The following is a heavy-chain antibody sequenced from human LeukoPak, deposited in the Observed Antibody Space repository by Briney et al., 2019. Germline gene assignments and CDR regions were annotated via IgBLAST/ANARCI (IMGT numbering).Heavy chain of an antibody. CDR3: AREGGPYRPLDY. CDR1: GGSISSYY. Sequence: SETLSLTCTVSGGSISSYYWTWIRQPPGKGLEWIGYIYYGGSTNCNPSLKSRVTISVDPSKNQFSLKLSSVTAADTAVYYCAREGGPYRPLDYSGQGTLVTVSS. V-gene: IGHV4-59*12. J-gene: IGHJ4*02. CDR2: IYYGGST.